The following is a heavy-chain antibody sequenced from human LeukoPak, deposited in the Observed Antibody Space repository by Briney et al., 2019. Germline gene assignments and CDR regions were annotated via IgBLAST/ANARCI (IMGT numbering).Heavy chain of an antibody. CDR1: EFTFSSYS. J-gene: IGHJ4*02. CDR3: ARTRSSGHLTFDY. CDR2: ITNSGNSK. Sequence: PGGSLRLSCAASEFTFSSYSMNWVRQAPGKGLEWVSYITNSGNSKSYADSVKGRFTISRDNTKSSLYLQMNGLRAEDTAVYYCARTRSSGHLTFDYWGQGILVTVSS. V-gene: IGHV3-48*01. D-gene: IGHD3-22*01.